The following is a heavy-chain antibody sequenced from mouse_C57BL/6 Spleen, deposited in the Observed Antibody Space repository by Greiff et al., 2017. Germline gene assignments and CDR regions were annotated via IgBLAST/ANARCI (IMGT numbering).Heavy chain of an antibody. CDR3: ATLYSNYEGFDY. J-gene: IGHJ2*01. CDR1: GYTFTSYW. D-gene: IGHD2-5*01. V-gene: IGHV1-69*01. CDR2: IDPSDSYT. Sequence: QVQLKQPGAELVMPGASVKLSCKASGYTFTSYWMHWVKQRPGQGLEWIGEIDPSDSYTNYNQKFKGKSTLTVDKSSSTAYMQLSSLTSEDSAVYYCATLYSNYEGFDYWGQGTTLTVSS.